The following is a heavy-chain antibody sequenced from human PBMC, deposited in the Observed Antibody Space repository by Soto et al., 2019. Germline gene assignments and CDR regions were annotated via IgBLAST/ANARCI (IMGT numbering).Heavy chain of an antibody. D-gene: IGHD6-19*01. CDR1: GYTFTSYY. J-gene: IGHJ4*02. CDR3: ASFFGGSGWSNISDD. Sequence: ASVKVSCKASGYTFTSYYMHWVRQAPGQGLEWMGIINPSGGSTSYAQKFQGRVTMTRDTSTSTVYMELSSLRSEDTAVYYCASFFGGSGWSNISDDWGQGTLVTVSS. CDR2: INPSGGST. V-gene: IGHV1-46*03.